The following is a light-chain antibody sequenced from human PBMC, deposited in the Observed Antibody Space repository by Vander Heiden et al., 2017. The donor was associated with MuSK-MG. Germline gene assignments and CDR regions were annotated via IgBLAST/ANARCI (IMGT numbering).Light chain of an antibody. CDR3: HVWDSGSDHP. Sequence: SYVLSQPPSVSVAPGKTARMTCGGDNIGSKSVHWYQLKPGQAPVLFIYYDSDRPSGIPERFSGSNSGNTATLTISTVEAGDEADYYCHVWDSGSDHPFGEGTKLTVL. CDR2: YDS. J-gene: IGLJ2*01. V-gene: IGLV3-21*04. CDR1: NIGSKS.